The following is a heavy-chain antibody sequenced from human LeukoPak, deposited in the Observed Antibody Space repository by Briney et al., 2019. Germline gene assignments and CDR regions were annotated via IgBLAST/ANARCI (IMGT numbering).Heavy chain of an antibody. J-gene: IGHJ4*02. CDR2: IYYSGST. CDR1: GGSISSYY. D-gene: IGHD2/OR15-2a*01. Sequence: PSETLSLTCTVSGGSISSYYWSWIRQPPGKGLEWIGYIYYSGSTNYNPSLKSRVTISVDRSRNQFSLKLNSVTAADTAVYYCAREKYDTSPDYWGQGTLVTVSS. V-gene: IGHV4-59*12. CDR3: AREKYDTSPDY.